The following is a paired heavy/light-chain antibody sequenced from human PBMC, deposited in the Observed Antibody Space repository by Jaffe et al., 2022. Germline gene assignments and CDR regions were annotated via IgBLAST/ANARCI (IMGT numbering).Heavy chain of an antibody. CDR1: GFTFSSYA. V-gene: IGHV3-23*01. CDR2: ISGSGGST. J-gene: IGHJ4*02. CDR3: AKEASWILWFRDPPSHYYFDY. D-gene: IGHD3-10*01. Sequence: EVQLLESGGGLVQPGGSLRLSCAASGFTFSSYAMSWVRQAPGKGLEWVSAISGSGGSTYYADSVKGRFTISRDNSKNTLYLQMNSLRAEDTAVYYCAKEASWILWFRDPPSHYYFDYWGQGTLVTVSS.
Light chain of an antibody. CDR1: QSISSY. V-gene: IGKV1-39*01. Sequence: DIQMTQSPSSLSASVGDRVTITCRASQSISSYLNWYQQKPGKAPKLLIYAASSLQSGVPSRFSGSGSGTDFTLTISSLQPEDFATYYCQQSYSTPMITFGQGTRLEIK. J-gene: IGKJ5*01. CDR3: QQSYSTPMIT. CDR2: AAS.